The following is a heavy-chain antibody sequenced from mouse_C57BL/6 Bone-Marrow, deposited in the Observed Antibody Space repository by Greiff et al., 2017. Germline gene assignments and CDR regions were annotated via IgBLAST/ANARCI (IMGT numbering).Heavy chain of an antibody. V-gene: IGHV14-2*01. CDR3: ARRYYCNCVWFAY. CDR2: IDPEDGET. D-gene: IGHD2-1*01. Sequence: EVHLVESGAELVKPGASVKLSCTASGFNIKDYYMHWVKQRTEQGLEWIGRIDPEDGETKYAPKFQGKATITADTSSNTDSLQLSSLTSEDTAVYYCARRYYCNCVWFAYWGQGTLVTVSA. J-gene: IGHJ3*01. CDR1: GFNIKDYY.